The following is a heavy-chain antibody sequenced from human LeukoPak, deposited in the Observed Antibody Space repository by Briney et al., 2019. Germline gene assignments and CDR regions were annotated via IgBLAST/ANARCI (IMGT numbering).Heavy chain of an antibody. CDR1: GGCISSGSYY. Sequence: KPSQTLSLTCTVSGGCISSGSYYWSWIRQPAGKGLEWIGRIYTSGSTNYNPSLKSRVTISVDTSKNQFSLKLSSVTAADTAVYYCARDRTYYYDSSGYADAFDIWGQGTMVTVSS. CDR3: ARDRTYYYDSSGYADAFDI. V-gene: IGHV4-61*02. CDR2: IYTSGST. D-gene: IGHD3-22*01. J-gene: IGHJ3*02.